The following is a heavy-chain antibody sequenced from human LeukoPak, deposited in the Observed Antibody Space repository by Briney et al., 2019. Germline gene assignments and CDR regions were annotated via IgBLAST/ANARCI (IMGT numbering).Heavy chain of an antibody. CDR3: ARGHAPYSSSWYYFDY. D-gene: IGHD6-13*01. J-gene: IGHJ4*02. Sequence: GGSLRLSCVASGFTFSDYYMSWIRQAPGKGLEWVSYISSSGSTIYYADSVKGRFTISRDNAKSSLYLQMNSLRAEDTAVYYCARGHAPYSSSWYYFDYWGQGTLVTVSS. CDR2: ISSSGSTI. CDR1: GFTFSDYY. V-gene: IGHV3-11*04.